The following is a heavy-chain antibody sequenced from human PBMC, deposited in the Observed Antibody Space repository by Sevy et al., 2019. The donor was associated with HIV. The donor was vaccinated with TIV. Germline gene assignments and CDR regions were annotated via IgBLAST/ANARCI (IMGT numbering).Heavy chain of an antibody. CDR2: ICYSGSV. CDR3: AREPYYYGSGSYRPYYYFDGLDV. Sequence: SETLSLTCTVSGGSISSGDYYWSWIRQPPGKGLEWIGYICYSGSVYYNPSLKSRVTISVDTSKNHFSLKLSYVTSADTAVYYCAREPYYYGSGSYRPYYYFDGLDVWGQGTTVTVSS. CDR1: GGSISSGDYY. J-gene: IGHJ6*02. D-gene: IGHD3-10*01. V-gene: IGHV4-30-4*01.